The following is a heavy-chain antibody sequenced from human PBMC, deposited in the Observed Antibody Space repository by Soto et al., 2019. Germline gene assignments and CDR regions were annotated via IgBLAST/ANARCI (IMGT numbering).Heavy chain of an antibody. CDR2: ISASGGNT. CDR3: AKGQQWLSSLFDY. V-gene: IGHV3-23*01. J-gene: IGHJ4*02. Sequence: EVQLLESGGGLVQPGGSLRLSCAASGFTFSSYVISWVRQAPGKGLEWVSVISASGGNTYYADSVKGRFTISRDNSKNKLYLQMNSLRAEDTAVYYCAKGQQWLSSLFDYWGQGTLVTVSS. CDR1: GFTFSSYV. D-gene: IGHD6-19*01.